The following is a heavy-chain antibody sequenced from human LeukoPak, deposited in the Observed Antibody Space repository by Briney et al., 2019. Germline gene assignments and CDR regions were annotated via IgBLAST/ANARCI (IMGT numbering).Heavy chain of an antibody. CDR3: ARDSGTTGEVKFDP. CDR2: IYTSGTI. J-gene: IGHJ5*02. CDR1: GGSISSYY. D-gene: IGHD3-10*01. Sequence: SETLSLTCTVSGGSISSYYWSWIRQPAGTALEWIGRIYTSGTITYNPSLKSRVTMSVDTSKNQFSLKLSSVTAADTAVYYCARDSGTTGEVKFDPWGQGTLVTVSS. V-gene: IGHV4-4*07.